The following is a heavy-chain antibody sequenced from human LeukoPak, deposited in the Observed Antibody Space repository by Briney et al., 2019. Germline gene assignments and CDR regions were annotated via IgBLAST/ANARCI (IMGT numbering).Heavy chain of an antibody. V-gene: IGHV4-34*01. CDR3: ARGDKKRKQWTQSKGWFDP. CDR2: INHSGST. J-gene: IGHJ5*02. Sequence: SETLSLTCAVYGGSFSGYYWSWIRRPPGKGLEWIGEINHSGSTNYNPSLKSRVTISVDTSKNQFSLKLSSVTAADTAVYYCARGDKKRKQWTQSKGWFDPWGQGTLVTVSS. D-gene: IGHD6-19*01. CDR1: GGSFSGYY.